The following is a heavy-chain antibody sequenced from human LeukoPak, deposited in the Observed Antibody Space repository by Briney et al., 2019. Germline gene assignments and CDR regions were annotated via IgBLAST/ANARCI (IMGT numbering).Heavy chain of an antibody. J-gene: IGHJ4*02. CDR1: GGTFSSYA. CDR2: IIPILGIA. V-gene: IGHV1-69*04. CDR3: ARVDTAMVIDY. Sequence: SVKVSCKASGGTFSSYAISWVRQAPGQGLEWMGRIIPILGIANYAQKFQGRVTITADKSTSTAYMELSSLRSEDTAVCYCARVDTAMVIDYWGQGTLVTVSS. D-gene: IGHD5-18*01.